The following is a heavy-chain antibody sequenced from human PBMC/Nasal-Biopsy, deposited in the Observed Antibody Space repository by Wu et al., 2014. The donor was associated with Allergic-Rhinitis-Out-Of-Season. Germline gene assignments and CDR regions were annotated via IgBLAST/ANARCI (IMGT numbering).Heavy chain of an antibody. D-gene: IGHD4-17*01. CDR1: GFSLTTSGMC. CDR2: IDWDDDK. V-gene: IGHV2-70*11. J-gene: IGHJ2*01. Sequence: LVKPTQTLMLTCTFSGFSLTTSGMCVSWIRQPPGKALEWLARIDWDDDKYYRASLETRLAIAKDTSKNQVVLTMTNMDPEDTGTYYCAKDDLDGDGLLNFDLWGRGTLVTVSS. CDR3: AKDDLDGDGLLNFDL.